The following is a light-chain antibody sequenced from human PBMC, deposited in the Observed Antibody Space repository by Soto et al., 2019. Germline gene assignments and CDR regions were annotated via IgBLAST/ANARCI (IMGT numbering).Light chain of an antibody. CDR2: GVS. Sequence: QSALTQPASVSGSPGQSITISCTGTGSDIGNYNYASWYQQHPGKAPKLMIYGVSNRPSGVSNRFSGSKSGNAASLTISGLQAEDEADYYCSSYTSYTTLWVFGGGTQLTVL. CDR1: GSDIGNYNY. V-gene: IGLV2-14*01. J-gene: IGLJ3*02. CDR3: SSYTSYTTLWV.